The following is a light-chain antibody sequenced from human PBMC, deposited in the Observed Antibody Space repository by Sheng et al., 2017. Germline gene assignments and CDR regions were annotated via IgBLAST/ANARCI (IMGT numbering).Light chain of an antibody. J-gene: IGKJ4*01. CDR1: QDIGYY. CDR3: EQLNSYPLT. Sequence: DIQLTQSPPFLSASVGDRVTITCRASQDIGYYLVWYHQKPGKAPKLLISDVSTLQTGVPSRFIGSGSGTEFTLTISSLEAEDFATYYCEQLNSYPLTFGGGTKVEI. V-gene: IGKV1-9*01. CDR2: DVS.